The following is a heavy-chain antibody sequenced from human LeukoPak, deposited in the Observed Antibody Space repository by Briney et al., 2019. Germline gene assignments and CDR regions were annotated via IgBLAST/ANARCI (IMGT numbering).Heavy chain of an antibody. J-gene: IGHJ4*02. V-gene: IGHV3-9*01. CDR1: GFTFGNFA. CDR2: ITWDSGSI. Sequence: PGRSLRLSCAASGFTFGNFAKHWVRQAPGKGLEWVSGITWDSGSIVYADSVKGRFTISRDNAKNSLYLQMNSLRAEDTAFYYCAKGPYGSGSYPSDYWGQGTLVTVSS. D-gene: IGHD3-10*01. CDR3: AKGPYGSGSYPSDY.